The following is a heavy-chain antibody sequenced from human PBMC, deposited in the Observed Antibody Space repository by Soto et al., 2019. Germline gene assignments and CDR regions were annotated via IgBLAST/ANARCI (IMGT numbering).Heavy chain of an antibody. CDR2: IWYDGSNK. CDR1: GFTFSSYG. V-gene: IGHV3-33*01. CDR3: ARDCGTRFCGMDG. J-gene: IGHJ6*01. D-gene: IGHD1-7*01. Sequence: GSLRLSCAASGFTFSSYGMHWVRQAPGKGLEWVAVIWYDGSNKYYADSVKGRFTISRDNSKNTLYLQMNSLRAEDTAVYYCARDCGTRFCGMDGWGQGTTVTVSS.